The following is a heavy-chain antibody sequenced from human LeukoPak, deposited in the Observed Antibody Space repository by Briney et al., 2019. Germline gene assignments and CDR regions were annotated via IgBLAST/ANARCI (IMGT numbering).Heavy chain of an antibody. CDR3: AKALAEQLVRSCFDY. J-gene: IGHJ4*02. V-gene: IGHV3-7*03. CDR2: IKQDGSET. Sequence: PGGSLRLSCAASGFTFSSYWMSWVRQAPGKGLEWVANIKQDGSETYYVDSVKGRFTISRDNAKNSLYLQMNSLRAEDTALYYCAKALAEQLVRSCFDYWGQGTLVTVSS. D-gene: IGHD6-13*01. CDR1: GFTFSSYW.